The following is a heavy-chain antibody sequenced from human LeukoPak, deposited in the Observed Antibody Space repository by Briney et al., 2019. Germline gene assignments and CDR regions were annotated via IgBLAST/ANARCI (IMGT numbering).Heavy chain of an antibody. V-gene: IGHV1-2*02. D-gene: IGHD5-12*01. J-gene: IGHJ4*01. CDR1: GYSFILYG. CDR2: INPNSGGT. Sequence: GASVKVSCKTSGYSFILYGISWVRQAPGQGLEWMGWINPNSGGTNYAQKFQGRVTMTRDTSISTAYMELSRLRSDDTAVYYCARGPGYSGYDFWDLWGQGTLVTVSS. CDR3: ARGPGYSGYDFWDL.